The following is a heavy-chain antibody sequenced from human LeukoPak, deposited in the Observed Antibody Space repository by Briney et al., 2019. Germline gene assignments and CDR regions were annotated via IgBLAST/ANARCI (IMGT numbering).Heavy chain of an antibody. Sequence: GRSLRLSCAASGFTFSSYSMNWVRQAPGKGLEWVSSISSSSSYIYYADSVKGRFTISRDNAKNSLYLQMNSLRAEDTAVYCCASLSLGVTHMHHDYWGQGTLVTVSS. CDR1: GFTFSSYS. CDR2: ISSSSSYI. V-gene: IGHV3-21*01. CDR3: ASLSLGVTHMHHDY. D-gene: IGHD2-21*02. J-gene: IGHJ4*02.